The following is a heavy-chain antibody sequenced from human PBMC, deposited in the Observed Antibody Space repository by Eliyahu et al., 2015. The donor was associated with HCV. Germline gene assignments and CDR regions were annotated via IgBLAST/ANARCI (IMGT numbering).Heavy chain of an antibody. D-gene: IGHD6-19*01. V-gene: IGHV2-70*01. J-gene: IGHJ4*02. CDR1: GFSLSTSGMC. CDR2: FFGEVK. CDR3: TRSGWGTSGWYFDY. Sequence: QVTLRESGPALVKPTQTLTLTCTFSGFSLSTSGMCVSWIRQPPGKALEWLALSFFGEVKNSSTSLWAPLTISKATSKNQVVLTMTKMDPVDTATYYCTRSGWGTSGWYFDYWGQGTLVTVSS.